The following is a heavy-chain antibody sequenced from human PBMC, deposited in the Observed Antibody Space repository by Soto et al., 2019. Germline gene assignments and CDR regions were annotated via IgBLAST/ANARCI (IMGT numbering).Heavy chain of an antibody. CDR1: GRTFTGHA. J-gene: IGHJ4*02. V-gene: IGHV1-69*06. CDR2: LIPLFGTS. CDR3: SRGPNWGYRFDS. Sequence: QVQLVQSGAEVKKPGSSVKVSCEASGRTFTGHAISWVRQAPGQGPEWMGGLIPLFGTSQHAQNFQGRLTITADKSTSTVYVELTSLRFEDTAIYYCSRGPNWGYRFDSWGQGTLVTVSS. D-gene: IGHD7-27*01.